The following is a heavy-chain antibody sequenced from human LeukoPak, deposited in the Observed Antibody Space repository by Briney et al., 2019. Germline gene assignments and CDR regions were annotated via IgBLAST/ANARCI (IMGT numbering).Heavy chain of an antibody. J-gene: IGHJ4*02. V-gene: IGHV4-61*01. CDR2: IYYSGST. CDR1: GGSVSSGSYY. Sequence: PSETLSLTCTVSGGSVSSGSYYRSWIRQPPGKGLEWIGYIYYSGSTNYNNSLKSRVTISVDTSKNQFSLKLSSVTAADTAVYYCASYSSSWYYFDYWGLGTLVTVSS. CDR3: ASYSSSWYYFDY. D-gene: IGHD6-13*01.